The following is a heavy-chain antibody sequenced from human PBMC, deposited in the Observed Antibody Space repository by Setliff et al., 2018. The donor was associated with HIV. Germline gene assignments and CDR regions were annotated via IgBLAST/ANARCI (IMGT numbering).Heavy chain of an antibody. Sequence: GGSLRLSCATSGFTFTDAWMGWVRQAPGKGLEWVGLIRSKTDGGTIDYAAPVKGRFIISRDDSRNTVSLQMNSLKTEDTAIYYCTPTLNYFGYWGQGTLVTVSS. CDR1: GFTFTDAW. J-gene: IGHJ4*02. V-gene: IGHV3-15*01. CDR2: IRSKTDGGTI. CDR3: TPTLNYFGY.